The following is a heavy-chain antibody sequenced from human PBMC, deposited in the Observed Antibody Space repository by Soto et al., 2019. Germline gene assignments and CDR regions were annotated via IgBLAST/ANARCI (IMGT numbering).Heavy chain of an antibody. CDR3: ARALRGVPTDWFDP. CDR2: ISAYNGNT. Sequence: ASVKVSCKASGYTFTSYGISWVRQAPGQGLEWMGWISAYNGNTNYAQKLQGRVTMTTDTSTSTAYMELRSLRSDDTAVYYCARALRGVPTDWFDPWGQGTLVTVSS. CDR1: GYTFTSYG. J-gene: IGHJ5*02. V-gene: IGHV1-18*01. D-gene: IGHD3-10*01.